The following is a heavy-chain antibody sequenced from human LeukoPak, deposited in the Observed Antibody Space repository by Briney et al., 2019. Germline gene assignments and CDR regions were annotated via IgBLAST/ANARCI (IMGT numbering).Heavy chain of an antibody. CDR2: IIPILGIA. Sequence: SVKVSCKASGGTFSSYAISWVRQAPGQGLEWMGRIIPILGIANYAQKFQGRVTITADKSTSTAYMELSSLRSEDTAVYYCARAGGGIAPKADYYYGMDVWGQGTTVTVSS. V-gene: IGHV1-69*04. CDR1: GGTFSSYA. CDR3: ARAGGGIAPKADYYYGMDV. D-gene: IGHD4-23*01. J-gene: IGHJ6*02.